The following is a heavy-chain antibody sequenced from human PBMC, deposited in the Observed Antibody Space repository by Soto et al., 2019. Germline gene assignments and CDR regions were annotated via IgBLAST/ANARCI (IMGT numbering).Heavy chain of an antibody. V-gene: IGHV3-21*01. CDR2: ISSSSSYI. Sequence: GGSLRLSCAASGFTFSSYSMNWVRQAPGKGLEWVSSISSSSSYIYYADSVKGRFTISRDNAKNSLYLQMNSLRAEDTAVYYCARAVIVGATRAFDIWGQGTMVTVSS. D-gene: IGHD1-26*01. CDR1: GFTFSSYS. CDR3: ARAVIVGATRAFDI. J-gene: IGHJ3*02.